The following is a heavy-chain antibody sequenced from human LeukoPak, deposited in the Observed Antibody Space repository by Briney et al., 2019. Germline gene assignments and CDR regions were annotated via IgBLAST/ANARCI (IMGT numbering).Heavy chain of an antibody. CDR1: GFTFSSYS. CDR2: ISSSSSYI. V-gene: IGHV3-21*01. CDR3: ARIYCSGGSCMYYFDY. Sequence: GGSLRLSCAASGFTFSSYSMNWVRQAPGKGLEWVSSISSSSSYIYYADSVKGRFTISRDNAKNSLYLQMNGLRAEDTAVYYCARIYCSGGSCMYYFDYWGQGTLVTVSS. J-gene: IGHJ4*02. D-gene: IGHD2-15*01.